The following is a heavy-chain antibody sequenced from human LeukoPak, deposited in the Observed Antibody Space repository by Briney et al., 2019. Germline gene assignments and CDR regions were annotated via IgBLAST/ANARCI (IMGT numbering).Heavy chain of an antibody. CDR1: GFTFSSYW. CDR2: ISSSGSTI. V-gene: IGHV3-48*04. Sequence: PGGSLRLSCAASGFTFSSYWMSWVRQAPGKGLEWVSYISSSGSTIYYADSVKGRFTISRDNAKNSLYLQMNSLGAEDTAVYYCARDDSSGYHLDYWGQGTLVTVSS. D-gene: IGHD3-22*01. J-gene: IGHJ4*02. CDR3: ARDDSSGYHLDY.